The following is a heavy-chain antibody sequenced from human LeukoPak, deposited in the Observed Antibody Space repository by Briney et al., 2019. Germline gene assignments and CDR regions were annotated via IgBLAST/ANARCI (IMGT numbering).Heavy chain of an antibody. Sequence: ASVKVSCKASGYTFTSYDINWVRQATGQGLEWMGWMNPNSGNTGYAQKFQGRVTITADESTSTAYMELSSLRSEDTAVYYCARCSRDGYNCRFDYWGQGTLVTVSS. CDR2: MNPNSGNT. CDR3: ARCSRDGYNCRFDY. CDR1: GYTFTSYD. V-gene: IGHV1-8*01. D-gene: IGHD5-24*01. J-gene: IGHJ4*02.